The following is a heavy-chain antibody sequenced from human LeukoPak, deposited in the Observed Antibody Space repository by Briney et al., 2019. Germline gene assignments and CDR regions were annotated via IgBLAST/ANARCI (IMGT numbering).Heavy chain of an antibody. J-gene: IGHJ6*03. CDR1: GGTFSSYA. CDR2: IIPLFGTE. D-gene: IGHD4-17*01. CDR3: ARGAWTTVGYYYYYYLDV. V-gene: IGHV1-69*05. Sequence: SVKVSCRASGGTFSSYAISWVRQAPGQGLEWMGGIIPLFGTEKYAQKFQGRVTITTDESTSTAYMELSSLRSEDTALYYCARGAWTTVGYYYYYYLDVWGKGTTVTVSS.